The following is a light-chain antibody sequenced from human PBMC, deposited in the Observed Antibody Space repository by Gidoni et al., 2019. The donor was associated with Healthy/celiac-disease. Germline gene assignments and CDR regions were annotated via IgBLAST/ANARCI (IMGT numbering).Light chain of an antibody. CDR3: GTWDSSLSAGV. J-gene: IGLJ3*02. CDR1: SSNIGNNY. Sequence: QPVLTQPPSVSPAPGQKVTISCSGSSSNIGNNYVSWYQQLPGTAPKLLIYDNNKRPSGIPDRFSGSKSGTSATLGITGLQTGDEADYYCGTWDSSLSAGVFGGGTKLTVL. CDR2: DNN. V-gene: IGLV1-51*01.